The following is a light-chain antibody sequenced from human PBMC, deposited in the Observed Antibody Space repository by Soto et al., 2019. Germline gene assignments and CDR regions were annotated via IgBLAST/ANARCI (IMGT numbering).Light chain of an antibody. CDR1: SSDVGGYNY. V-gene: IGLV2-14*03. CDR3: GSYTTSRTLV. Sequence: QSVLTQPASVSGSPGQSITISCTGTSSDVGGYNYVSWYQLHPGKAPKLIIYDVSNRPSWVSNRFSGSKSGNTASLTISGLQAEDEADYYCGSYTTSRTLVFGGGTQLTVL. CDR2: DVS. J-gene: IGLJ2*01.